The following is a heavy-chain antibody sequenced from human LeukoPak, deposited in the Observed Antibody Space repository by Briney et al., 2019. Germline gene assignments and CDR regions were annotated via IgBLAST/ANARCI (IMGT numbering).Heavy chain of an antibody. D-gene: IGHD3-22*01. CDR3: ARRYYYDSSGTDY. Sequence: GASVKVSCKASGYTFTSYDINWVRQATGQGLEWMGWMNPNSGNTGYAQKFQGRATMTRNASISTAYMELSSLRSEDTAVYYCARRYYYDSSGTDYWGQGTLVTVSS. CDR1: GYTFTSYD. CDR2: MNPNSGNT. J-gene: IGHJ4*02. V-gene: IGHV1-8*01.